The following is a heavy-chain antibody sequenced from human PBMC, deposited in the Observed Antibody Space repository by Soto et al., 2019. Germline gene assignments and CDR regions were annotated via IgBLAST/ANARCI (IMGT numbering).Heavy chain of an antibody. V-gene: IGHV3-33*01. CDR2: IWYDGSNK. D-gene: IGHD3-16*02. CDR3: ARDQYYDYIWGSYRSAVFDY. Sequence: PGGSLRLSCAASGFTSSSYGMHWVRQAPGKGLEWVAVIWYDGSNKYYADSVKGRFTISRDNSKDTLYLQMNSLRAEDTAVYYCARDQYYDYIWGSYRSAVFDYWGQGTLVTVSS. CDR1: GFTSSSYG. J-gene: IGHJ4*02.